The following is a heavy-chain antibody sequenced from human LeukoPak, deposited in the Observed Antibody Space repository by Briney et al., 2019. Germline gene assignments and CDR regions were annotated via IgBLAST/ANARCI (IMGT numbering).Heavy chain of an antibody. D-gene: IGHD5-18*01. CDR2: IIPILGIA. Sequence: SVKVSCKASGYTFTSYGISWVRQAPGQGLEWMGRIIPILGIANYAQKFQGRVTITADKSTSTAYMELSSLRSEDTAVYYCAGSGWIQLWLGNWFDPWGQGTLVTVSS. CDR3: AGSGWIQLWLGNWFDP. J-gene: IGHJ5*02. CDR1: GYTFTSYG. V-gene: IGHV1-69*04.